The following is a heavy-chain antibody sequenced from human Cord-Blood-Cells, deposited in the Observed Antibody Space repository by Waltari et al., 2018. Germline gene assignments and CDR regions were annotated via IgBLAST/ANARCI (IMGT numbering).Heavy chain of an antibody. CDR3: ARGFSRVWFDP. Sequence: QVQLQQWGAGLLKPPETLSLTCAVYGGSFSGYYWSWIRQPPGKGLECIGEINHSGSTNYNPSLKSRVTISVDTSKNQFSLKLSSVTAADTAVYYCARGFSRVWFDPWGQGTLVTVSS. J-gene: IGHJ5*02. CDR2: INHSGST. V-gene: IGHV4-34*01. CDR1: GGSFSGYY.